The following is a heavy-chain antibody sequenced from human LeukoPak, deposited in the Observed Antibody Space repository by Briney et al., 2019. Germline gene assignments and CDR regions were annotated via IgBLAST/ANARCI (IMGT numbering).Heavy chain of an antibody. CDR1: GFTFSSYA. V-gene: IGHV3-30*04. CDR3: ARSAWFDP. CDR2: ISYDGSNK. Sequence: GGSLRLSCAASGFTFSSYAMHWVRQAPGKGLEWVAVISYDGSNKYYADSVKGRFTISRDNSKNTLYPQMNSLRAEDTAVYYCARSAWFDPWGQGTLVTVSS. J-gene: IGHJ5*02.